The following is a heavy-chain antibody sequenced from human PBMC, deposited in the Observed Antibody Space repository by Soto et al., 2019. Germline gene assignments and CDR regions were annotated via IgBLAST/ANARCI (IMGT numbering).Heavy chain of an antibody. V-gene: IGHV3-21*01. D-gene: IGHD5-18*01. CDR3: ARLRSYSYGQGYGMDV. CDR1: GFTFSTYS. J-gene: IGHJ6*02. CDR2: ISSSSGYI. Sequence: EVQLVESGGGLVKPGGSLRLSCAASGFTFSTYSMNWVRQAPGKGLEWVSPISSSSGYIYYADSVKGRFTISRDDAKNSLSLQMNSLRAEDTALYYCARLRSYSYGQGYGMDVWGQGTTVTVSS.